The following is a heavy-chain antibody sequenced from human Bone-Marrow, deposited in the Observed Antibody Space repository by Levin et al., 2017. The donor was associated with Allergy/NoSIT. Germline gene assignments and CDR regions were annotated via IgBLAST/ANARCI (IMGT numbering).Heavy chain of an antibody. CDR3: ERERLLEQWLVKSYYYGMDV. D-gene: IGHD6-19*01. V-gene: IGHV3-21*01. CDR2: ISGHSGSI. CDR1: GFSFNNYN. Sequence: GGSLRLSCAASGFSFNNYNMNWVRQAPGKGLEWVSSISGHSGSIKYADSVKGRFTISRDNDKKSLYLQMNSLTAEDAAVYYCERERLLEQWLVKSYYYGMDVWGQGTTVTVSS. J-gene: IGHJ6*02.